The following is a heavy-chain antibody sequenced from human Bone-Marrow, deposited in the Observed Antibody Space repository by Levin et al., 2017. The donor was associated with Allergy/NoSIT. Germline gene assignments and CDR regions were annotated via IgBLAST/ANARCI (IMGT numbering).Heavy chain of an antibody. V-gene: IGHV3-23*01. J-gene: IGHJ6*02. CDR3: ARRDQYYFGMDV. CDR1: GFTFSTYD. Sequence: GESLKISCAASGFTFSTYDMNWVRLPPGKGLEWVSRITGSGGSTKNADSVKGRFTISRDNSKNTVYLQMNGLRAEDTAIYYCARRDQYYFGMDVWGQGTTVTVSS. D-gene: IGHD2-2*01. CDR2: ITGSGGST.